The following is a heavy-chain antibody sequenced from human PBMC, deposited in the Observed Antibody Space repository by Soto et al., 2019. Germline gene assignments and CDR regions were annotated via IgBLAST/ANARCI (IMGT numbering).Heavy chain of an antibody. Sequence: EVQLVESGGGLVQPGGSLRLSCAASGFTFSSYSMNWVRQAPGKGLEWVSYISSSSSTIYCADSVKGRFTISRDNAKNSLYLQMNSLRAEDTAVYYCARDPSGDYYYYYMDVWGKGTTVTVSS. D-gene: IGHD3-10*01. V-gene: IGHV3-48*01. CDR2: ISSSSSTI. CDR1: GFTFSSYS. J-gene: IGHJ6*03. CDR3: ARDPSGDYYYYYMDV.